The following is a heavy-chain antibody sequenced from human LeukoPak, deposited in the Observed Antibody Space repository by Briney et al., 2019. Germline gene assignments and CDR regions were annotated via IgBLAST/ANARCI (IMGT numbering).Heavy chain of an antibody. V-gene: IGHV1-18*01. CDR2: ISAYNGNT. CDR1: GYTFTSYG. J-gene: IGHJ6*02. CDR3: ARDVNDLVRSPYYYGMDV. D-gene: IGHD6-13*01. Sequence: ASVKVSCKASGYTFTSYGISWARQAPGQGLEWMGWISAYNGNTNYAQKLQGRVTMTTDTSTSTAYMELRSLRSDDTAVYYCARDVNDLVRSPYYYGMDVWGQGTTVTVSS.